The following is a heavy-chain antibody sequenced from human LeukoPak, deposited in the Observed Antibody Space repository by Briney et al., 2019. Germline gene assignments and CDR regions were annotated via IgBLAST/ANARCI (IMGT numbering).Heavy chain of an antibody. CDR3: AKGLDYDSSGPFDY. Sequence: GGSLRLSCAASGFTFDDYAMHWVRQAPGKGLEWVSGISWNSGSIGYADSVKGRFTISRDNAKNSLYLQMNSLRAEDTALYYRAKGLDYDSSGPFDYWGQGTLVTVSS. D-gene: IGHD3-22*01. J-gene: IGHJ4*02. CDR2: ISWNSGSI. V-gene: IGHV3-9*01. CDR1: GFTFDDYA.